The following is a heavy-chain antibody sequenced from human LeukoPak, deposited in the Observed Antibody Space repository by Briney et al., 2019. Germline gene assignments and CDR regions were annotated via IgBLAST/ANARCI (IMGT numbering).Heavy chain of an antibody. J-gene: IGHJ4*02. CDR3: ARRRRDGYNSGYYFDY. CDR2: IYYSGST. D-gene: IGHD5-24*01. Sequence: SETLSLTCTVSGGSISSYYWSWLRQPPGKGLEWIGYIYYSGSTNYNPSLKSRVTISVDTSKNQFSLKLSSVTAADTAVYYCARRRRDGYNSGYYFDYWGQGTLVTVSS. V-gene: IGHV4-59*08. CDR1: GGSISSYY.